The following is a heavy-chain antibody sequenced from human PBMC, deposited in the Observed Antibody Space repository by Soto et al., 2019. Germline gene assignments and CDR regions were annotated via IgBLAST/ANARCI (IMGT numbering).Heavy chain of an antibody. CDR1: GGSISSGGYY. D-gene: IGHD5-18*01. V-gene: IGHV4-31*03. CDR3: ARDGYGGGDGDGMDV. CDR2: IYYSGST. Sequence: SETLSLTCTVSGGSISSGGYYWSWIRQHPGKGLEWIGYIYYSGSTYYNPSLKSRVTISVDTSKNQFSLKLSSVTAADTAVYYGARDGYGGGDGDGMDVWGQGTTVTVSS. J-gene: IGHJ6*02.